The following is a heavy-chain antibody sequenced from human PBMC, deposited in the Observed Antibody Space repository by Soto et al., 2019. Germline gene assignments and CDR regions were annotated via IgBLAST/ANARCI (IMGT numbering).Heavy chain of an antibody. CDR1: GGSISSGDYY. Sequence: QVQLQESGPGLVKPSQTLSLTCTVSGGSISSGDYYWSWIRQPPGKGLEWIGYILYSGTTNYNPSLESRLTISVDTSKNQFSLKQTSVTAADTAVYYCARNGALEYWGRGTLVTVSS. J-gene: IGHJ4*02. D-gene: IGHD2-8*01. CDR2: ILYSGTT. V-gene: IGHV4-30-4*01. CDR3: ARNGALEY.